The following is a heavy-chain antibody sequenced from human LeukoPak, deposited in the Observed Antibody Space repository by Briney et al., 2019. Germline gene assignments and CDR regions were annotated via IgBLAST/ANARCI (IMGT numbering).Heavy chain of an antibody. CDR1: GYTFTGYY. J-gene: IGHJ5*02. D-gene: IGHD2-2*01. CDR2: INPNSGGT. Sequence: ASVKVSCKASGYTFTGYYMHWVRQAPGQGLEWMGWINPNSGGTNYAQKFQGRVTMTRDTSISTAYMELSRLRSDDTAVYYRARDLVVVPAAINWFGPWGQGTLVTVSS. V-gene: IGHV1-2*02. CDR3: ARDLVVVPAAINWFGP.